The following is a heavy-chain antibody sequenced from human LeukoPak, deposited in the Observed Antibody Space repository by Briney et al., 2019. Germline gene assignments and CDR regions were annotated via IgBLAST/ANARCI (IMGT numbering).Heavy chain of an antibody. D-gene: IGHD1-14*01. CDR2: INPTGGST. V-gene: IGHV1-46*01. CDR3: ARDRVIVGGTATYNFDH. J-gene: IGHJ4*02. CDR1: GYTFTPYF. Sequence: ASVKVSCKASGYTFTPYFIHWVRRAPGQGLEWIAIINPTGGSTTYAQKFQGRVTVTRDMSTTTVYMELSSLTSEDTAVYYCARDRVIVGGTATYNFDHWGQGTLVTVSS.